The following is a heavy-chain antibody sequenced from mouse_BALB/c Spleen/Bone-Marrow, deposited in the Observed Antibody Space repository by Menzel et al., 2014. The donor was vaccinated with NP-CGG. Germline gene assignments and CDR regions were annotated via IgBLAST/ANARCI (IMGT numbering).Heavy chain of an antibody. CDR1: GFNIKDTY. Sequence: EVMLVESGAELVKPGASVKLSCTASGFNIKDTYLHWVKQRPEQGLDWIGRIDPAIFTKYDPKFQGKATITADTSSNTAYLHLSSLTSEDTAVYYCATLTGTFDYWGQGTTLTVSS. CDR2: IDPAIFT. V-gene: IGHV14-3*02. D-gene: IGHD4-1*01. J-gene: IGHJ2*01. CDR3: ATLTGTFDY.